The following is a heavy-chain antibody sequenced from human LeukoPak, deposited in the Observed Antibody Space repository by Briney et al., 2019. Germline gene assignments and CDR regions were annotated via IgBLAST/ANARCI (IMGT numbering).Heavy chain of an antibody. J-gene: IGHJ4*02. CDR3: ARLQAPYYFDY. V-gene: IGHV3-48*01. CDR1: GFTFSSFS. Sequence: GGSLRLSCAASGFTFSSFSMNWVRQAPGKGLEWVSYISSSSSTIYYADSVKGRFTISRDNAKNSLYLQMNSLRAEDTAVYYCARLQAPYYFDYWGQGTLVTVSS. CDR2: ISSSSSTI.